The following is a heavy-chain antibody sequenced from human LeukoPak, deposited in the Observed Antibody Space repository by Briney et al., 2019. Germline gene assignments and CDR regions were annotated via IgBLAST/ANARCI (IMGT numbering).Heavy chain of an antibody. CDR2: IYYSGST. Sequence: SETLSLTCTVSGGSLSSSSYYWGWLRQPPGKGLEWIGSIYYSGSTYYNPSLKSRVTISVDTSKNQFSLKLSSVTAADTAVYYCAGEGYCSRGSCYSHAFDIWGQGTMVTVSS. D-gene: IGHD2-15*01. J-gene: IGHJ3*02. CDR3: AGEGYCSRGSCYSHAFDI. V-gene: IGHV4-39*01. CDR1: GGSLSSSSYY.